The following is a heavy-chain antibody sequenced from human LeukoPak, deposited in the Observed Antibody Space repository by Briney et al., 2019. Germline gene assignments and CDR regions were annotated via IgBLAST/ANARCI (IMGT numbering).Heavy chain of an antibody. Sequence: GASVKVSCKASGYTFTGYYMHWVRQAPGQGLEWMGWISPNSGGTNYAQKFQGRVTMTRDTSISTVYMELSRLRSDDTAVYYCARDQTWGYYMDVWGKGTTVTVSS. CDR2: ISPNSGGT. CDR3: ARDQTWGYYMDV. D-gene: IGHD1-26*01. V-gene: IGHV1-2*02. CDR1: GYTFTGYY. J-gene: IGHJ6*03.